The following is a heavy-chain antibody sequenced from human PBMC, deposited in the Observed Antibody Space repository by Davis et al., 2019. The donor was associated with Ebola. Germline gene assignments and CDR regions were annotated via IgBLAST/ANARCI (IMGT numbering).Heavy chain of an antibody. V-gene: IGHV3-48*03. CDR1: GFTFSSYE. J-gene: IGHJ6*02. CDR3: ARRFIAPRFLVVYGMDV. CDR2: ISSSGSTI. D-gene: IGHD6-6*01. Sequence: GESLKISCAASGFTFSSYEMNWVRQAPGKGLEWVSYISSSGSTIYYADSVKGRFTISRDNAKNSLYLQMNSLRAEDTAVYYCARRFIAPRFLVVYGMDVWGQGTTVTVSS.